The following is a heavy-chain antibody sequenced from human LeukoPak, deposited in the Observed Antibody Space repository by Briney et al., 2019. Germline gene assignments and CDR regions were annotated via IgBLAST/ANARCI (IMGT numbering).Heavy chain of an antibody. Sequence: GGSLRLSCAASGFTFDDYAMHWVRQAPGKGLEWVSGMSWNSGNIDYADSVKGRFTISRDNAKNSLYLQMNSLRPEDSALYYCAKDKGPGVGITTAFDYWGQGTLVTVSS. CDR3: AKDKGPGVGITTAFDY. CDR1: GFTFDDYA. D-gene: IGHD1-26*01. CDR2: MSWNSGNI. J-gene: IGHJ4*02. V-gene: IGHV3-9*01.